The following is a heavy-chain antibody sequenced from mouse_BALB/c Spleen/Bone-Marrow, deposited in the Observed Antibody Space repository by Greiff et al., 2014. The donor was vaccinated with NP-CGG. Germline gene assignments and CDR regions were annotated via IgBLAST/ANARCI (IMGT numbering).Heavy chain of an antibody. J-gene: IGHJ3*01. Sequence: VQLVESGAELVKPGASVKLSCKASGYTFTSYWMHWVKQRPGQGLEWIGEINPSNGRTNYNEKFKSKATLTVDKSSSTAYMQLSSLTSEDSAVYYCARWGITLAYWGQGTLVTVSA. CDR3: ARWGITLAY. CDR1: GYTFTSYW. D-gene: IGHD2-4*01. CDR2: INPSNGRT. V-gene: IGHV1S81*02.